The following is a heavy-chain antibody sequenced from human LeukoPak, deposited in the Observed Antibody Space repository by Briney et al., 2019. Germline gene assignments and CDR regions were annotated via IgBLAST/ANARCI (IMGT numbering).Heavy chain of an antibody. J-gene: IGHJ6*02. Sequence: PGGSLRLSCAASGFTVSSNYMSWVRQAPGKGLEWVSVIYRCGSTYYADSVKGRFTISRDNSKNTLYLQMSSLRSEDTAVYYCATDQRGAGLGYRYGSGSYNGMDVWGQGTTVGVSS. CDR3: ATDQRGAGLGYRYGSGSYNGMDV. D-gene: IGHD3-10*01. V-gene: IGHV3-53*05. CDR2: IYRCGST. CDR1: GFTVSSNY.